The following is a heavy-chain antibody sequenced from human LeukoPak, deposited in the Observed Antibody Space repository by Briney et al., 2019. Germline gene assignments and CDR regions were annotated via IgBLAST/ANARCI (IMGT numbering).Heavy chain of an antibody. V-gene: IGHV4-61*02. D-gene: IGHD3-22*01. CDR3: ARALGYYDSSGPPLPIGMDV. Sequence: SETLSLTCTVSGGSISSGSYYWSWIRQPAGKGLEWIGRIYTSGSTNYNPSLKSRVTISVDTSKNQFSLKLSSVTAADTAVYYCARALGYYDSSGPPLPIGMDVWGQGTTVTVSS. J-gene: IGHJ6*02. CDR2: IYTSGST. CDR1: GGSISSGSYY.